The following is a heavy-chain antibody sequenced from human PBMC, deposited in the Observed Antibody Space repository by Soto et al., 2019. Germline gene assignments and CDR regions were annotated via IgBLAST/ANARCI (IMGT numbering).Heavy chain of an antibody. V-gene: IGHV4-34*01. Sequence: SETLSLTCAVYGGSLSGYYWSWIRQPPGKGLEWIGEINHSGSTNYNPSLKSRVTISVDTSKNQFSLKLSSVTAADTAVYYCARGDTPYSNPANWFDPWGQGTLVTVSS. CDR3: ARGDTPYSNPANWFDP. CDR2: INHSGST. D-gene: IGHD4-4*01. CDR1: GGSLSGYY. J-gene: IGHJ5*02.